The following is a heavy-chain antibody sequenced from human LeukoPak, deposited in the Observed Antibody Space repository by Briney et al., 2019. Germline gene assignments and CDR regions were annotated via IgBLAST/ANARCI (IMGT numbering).Heavy chain of an antibody. J-gene: IGHJ4*02. V-gene: IGHV1-2*02. CDR2: INPNSGDT. D-gene: IGHD3-16*01. CDR3: ARDGAFDY. CDR1: GYTFTDYY. Sequence: ASVKVSCKASGYTFTDYYMHWVRQAPGQGLEWMGWINPNSGDTNYAHKFQGRVTMTRDTSISTAYMEVSRLTSDDTAVFYCARDGAFDYWGQGTLVTASS.